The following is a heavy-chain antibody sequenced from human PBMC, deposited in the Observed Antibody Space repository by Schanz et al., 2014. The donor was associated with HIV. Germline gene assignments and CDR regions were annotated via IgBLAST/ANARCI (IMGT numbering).Heavy chain of an antibody. V-gene: IGHV3-30*18. Sequence: QVQLVESGGGVVQPGRSLRVSCAASGFTFNNYGMHWVRQAPGKGLEWVAVISYDGNRKHFADSVKGRFTISRDNSKNTLYLQLKSLRPDDTAVYYCAKDRNYYDSRYRGKGNYYYYYGMDVWGQGTKVTVSS. CDR2: ISYDGNRK. J-gene: IGHJ6*02. CDR3: AKDRNYYDSRYRGKGNYYYYYGMDV. CDR1: GFTFNNYG. D-gene: IGHD3-22*01.